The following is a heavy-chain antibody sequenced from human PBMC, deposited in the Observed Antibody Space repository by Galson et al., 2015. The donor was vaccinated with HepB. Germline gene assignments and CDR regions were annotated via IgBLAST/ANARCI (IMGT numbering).Heavy chain of an antibody. CDR1: GFTFSSYA. D-gene: IGHD6-13*01. J-gene: IGHJ6*02. CDR3: ATRSSWGQLDGMDV. Sequence: SLRLSCAASGFTFSSYAMSWVRQAPGKGLEWVSAISGSGGSTYYADSVKGRFTISRDNAKNSLYLQMNSLRAEDTAVYYCATRSSWGQLDGMDVWGQGTTVTVSS. V-gene: IGHV3-23*01. CDR2: ISGSGGST.